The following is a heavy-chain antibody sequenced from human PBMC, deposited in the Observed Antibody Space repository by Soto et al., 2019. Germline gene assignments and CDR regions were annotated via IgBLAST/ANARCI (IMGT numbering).Heavy chain of an antibody. Sequence: GSLRLSCEASGFTLSSYWMHWIHQVPGKGLVWVSRVSNDGSLTKYADSVKGRFTISRDNAKNRLYLQMNSLRVEDTAVYYCARDGQSGFWSGYYLDGWGQGTTVTVSS. V-gene: IGHV3-74*03. D-gene: IGHD3-3*01. J-gene: IGHJ6*02. CDR3: ARDGQSGFWSGYYLDG. CDR1: GFTLSSYW. CDR2: VSNDGSLT.